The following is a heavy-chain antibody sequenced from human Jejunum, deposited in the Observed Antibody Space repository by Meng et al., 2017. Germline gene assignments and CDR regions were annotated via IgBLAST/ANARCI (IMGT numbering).Heavy chain of an antibody. CDR1: GYPFTGDC. D-gene: IGHD3-16*01. Sequence: QVQLVQSGGEVKKPGASVKVSCKASGYPFTGDCISWVRQAPGQGLEWMGWISGLSGGKKYSQKFQGRVTMTTDTSTSTAYMELRSLRPDDTAVYYCARGGGSTAYFDYWGQGTLVTVSS. CDR2: ISGLSGGK. J-gene: IGHJ4*02. V-gene: IGHV1-18*01. CDR3: ARGGGSTAYFDY.